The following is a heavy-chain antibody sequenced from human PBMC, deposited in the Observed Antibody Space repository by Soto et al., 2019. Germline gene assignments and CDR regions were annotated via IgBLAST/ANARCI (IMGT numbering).Heavy chain of an antibody. V-gene: IGHV3-30*18. CDR3: AKASSVTTGVDY. CDR2: ISYDGSNK. Sequence: HPGGSLRLSCAASGFTFSSYGMHWVRQAPGKGLEWVAVISYDGSNKYYADSVKGRFTISRDNSKNTLYLQMNSLRAEDTAVYYCAKASSVTTGVDYWGQGPLVTVSS. CDR1: GFTFSSYG. D-gene: IGHD4-4*01. J-gene: IGHJ4*02.